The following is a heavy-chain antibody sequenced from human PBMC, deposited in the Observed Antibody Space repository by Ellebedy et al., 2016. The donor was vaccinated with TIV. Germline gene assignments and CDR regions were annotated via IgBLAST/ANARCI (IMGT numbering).Heavy chain of an antibody. CDR2: INPNSGGT. J-gene: IGHJ6*02. CDR1: GYTFTGYY. V-gene: IGHV1-2*02. CDR3: ARGTYDLLTEGYYYGMDV. D-gene: IGHD3-9*01. Sequence: AASVQVSCKTSGYTFTGYYLHWVRQAPGQGLEWMGWINPNSGGTKYAQKFQGRVTMTTDTSISTAYMELSRLTFDDTAVYYCARGTYDLLTEGYYYGMDVWGRGTTVTVSS.